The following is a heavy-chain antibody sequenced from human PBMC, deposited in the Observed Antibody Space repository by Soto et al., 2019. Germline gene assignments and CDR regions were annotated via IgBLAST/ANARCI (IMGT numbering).Heavy chain of an antibody. V-gene: IGHV1-69*02. J-gene: IGHJ4*02. CDR3: AMEYCSVTSGYRDY. D-gene: IGHD2-2*02. Sequence: QVKLVQSGAEVKKPGSSVKVSCKASGGTLSSYTISWVLQAPGQALEWMGRIITILGIANYAHKVQGRVTFTADKSTSTAYMGLSSLGSEDTAVYYCAMEYCSVTSGYRDYWCQGTLVTVSS. CDR1: GGTLSSYT. CDR2: IITILGIA.